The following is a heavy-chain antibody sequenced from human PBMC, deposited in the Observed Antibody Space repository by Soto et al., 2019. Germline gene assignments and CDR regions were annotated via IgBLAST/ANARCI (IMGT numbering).Heavy chain of an antibody. Sequence: EIQLTESGGALVQPGGSLRLSCAASGFTFSGHWMHWVRQVPGKGLEWVSRINTDGGTSAYADSVRGRFTISRDNAKNTRYLQMNGLRAEDMAVYYCAREAGYCSRTSCYRRAFDTWGQGTTVRVSS. CDR3: AREAGYCSRTSCYRRAFDT. V-gene: IGHV3-74*03. CDR1: GFTFSGHW. J-gene: IGHJ3*02. CDR2: INTDGGTS. D-gene: IGHD2-2*01.